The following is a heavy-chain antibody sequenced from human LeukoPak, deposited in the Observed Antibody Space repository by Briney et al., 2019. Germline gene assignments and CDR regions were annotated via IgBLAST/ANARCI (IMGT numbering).Heavy chain of an antibody. CDR2: ISGSSGST. CDR1: GFTFSSYA. V-gene: IGHV3-23*01. D-gene: IGHD5-12*01. J-gene: IGHJ4*02. Sequence: PGGSLTLSCAASGFTFSSYAMSWVRQAPGKGLEWVSAISGSSGSTYYADSVKGRFTISRDNSKNTLYLQMNRLRAEDTAVYYCANGYSGYDQPFDYWGQGTLVTVSS. CDR3: ANGYSGYDQPFDY.